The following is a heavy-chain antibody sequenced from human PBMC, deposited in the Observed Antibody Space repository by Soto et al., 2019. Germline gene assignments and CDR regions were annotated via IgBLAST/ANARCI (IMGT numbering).Heavy chain of an antibody. D-gene: IGHD3-9*01. J-gene: IGHJ4*02. CDR3: AKPRYYDILTGYDY. CDR1: GFTFSSYA. CDR2: ISGSGGAT. V-gene: IGHV3-23*01. Sequence: GGSLRLSCAASGFTFSSYAMSWFRQAPGKGLEWVSAISGSGGATYYADSVKGRFTISRDNSKNTLYLQMNSLRAEDTAVYYCAKPRYYDILTGYDYWGQGTLVTVSS.